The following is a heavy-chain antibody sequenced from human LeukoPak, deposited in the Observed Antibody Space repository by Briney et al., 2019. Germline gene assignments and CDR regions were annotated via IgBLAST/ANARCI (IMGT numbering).Heavy chain of an antibody. CDR1: GFTFSGSA. V-gene: IGHV3-73*01. CDR2: IRSKANSYAT. CDR3: TRLLLVGAPGGEAFDI. Sequence: GGSLRLSCAASGFTFSGSAMHWVRQASGKGLEWVGRIRSKANSYATAYAASVKGRFTISRDDSKNTAYLQMNSLKTEDTAVYYCTRLLLVGAPGGEAFDIWGQGTMVTVSS. J-gene: IGHJ3*02. D-gene: IGHD1-26*01.